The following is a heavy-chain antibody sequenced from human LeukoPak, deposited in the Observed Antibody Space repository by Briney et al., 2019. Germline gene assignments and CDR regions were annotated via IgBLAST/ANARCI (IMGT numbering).Heavy chain of an antibody. V-gene: IGHV5-51*01. CDR2: VYPGDSDT. D-gene: IGHD6-19*01. CDR3: ARRSGARSAAVAADY. J-gene: IGHJ4*02. Sequence: GESLKISCKDSGDSFPCYWIGWVRQMPGKGLEWMGIVYPGDSDTRYSPSFQGQVIISADKSINTAYLQWSSLKASDTGIYYCARRSGARSAAVAADYWGQGTLVTVSS. CDR1: GDSFPCYW.